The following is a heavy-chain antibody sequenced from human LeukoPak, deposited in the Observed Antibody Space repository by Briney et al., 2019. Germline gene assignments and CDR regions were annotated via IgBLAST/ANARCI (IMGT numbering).Heavy chain of an antibody. J-gene: IGHJ5*02. V-gene: IGHV4-61*02. CDR2: IYTSGST. D-gene: IGHD2-15*01. CDR1: GGSISSGSYY. CDR3: ARGYYCSGGSCFGNWFDP. Sequence: PSETLSLTCTVSGGSISSGSYYWSWIRQPAGKGLEWIGRIYTSGSTNYNPSLKSRVTISVDTSKNQFSLKLSSVTAADTAVYYCARGYYCSGGSCFGNWFDPWGQGTLVTVSS.